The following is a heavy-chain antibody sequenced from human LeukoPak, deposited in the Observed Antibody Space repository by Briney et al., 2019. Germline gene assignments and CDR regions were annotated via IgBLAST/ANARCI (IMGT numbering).Heavy chain of an antibody. J-gene: IGHJ4*02. CDR2: TYNSGST. CDR1: DFTVSSNS. Sequence: PGGSLRLSCAASDFTVSSNSMSWVRQAPGKGLEWVSVTYNSGSTHYADSVKGRFTISRDSSKNTLYLQMNSLRAEDTAVYYCATESYGGAWGQGTLVTVSS. CDR3: ATESYGGA. V-gene: IGHV3-53*01. D-gene: IGHD1-26*01.